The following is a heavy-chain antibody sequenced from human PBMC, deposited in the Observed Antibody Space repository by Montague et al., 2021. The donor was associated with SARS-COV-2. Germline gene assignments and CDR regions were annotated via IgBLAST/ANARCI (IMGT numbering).Heavy chain of an antibody. CDR2: MYYSGST. CDR3: ARQPSNYYDSGSYWYLGDY. CDR1: GGSIRSSTYY. D-gene: IGHD3-10*01. J-gene: IGHJ4*02. V-gene: IGHV4-39*01. Sequence: SESLSLTCSVSGGSIRSSTYYWGWIRQPPGKGLEWIGSMYYSGSTYYNPSLKSRVTISVDTSKKQFPLKLSSVTAADTAVYYCARQPSNYYDSGSYWYLGDYWGQGTLVTVSS.